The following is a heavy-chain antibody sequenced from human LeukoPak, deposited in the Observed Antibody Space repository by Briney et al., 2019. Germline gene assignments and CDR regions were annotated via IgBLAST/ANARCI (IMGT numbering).Heavy chain of an antibody. V-gene: IGHV4-30-2*01. Sequence: SETLSLTCTVSGGSISSGGYYWSWIRQPPGKGLEWIGYIYHSGSTYYNPSLKSRVTISVDRSKNQFSLKLNSVTAADTAVYYCARNGYCTNGVCYNRYFQHWGQGTLVTVSS. J-gene: IGHJ1*01. D-gene: IGHD2-8*01. CDR1: GGSISSGGYY. CDR3: ARNGYCTNGVCYNRYFQH. CDR2: IYHSGST.